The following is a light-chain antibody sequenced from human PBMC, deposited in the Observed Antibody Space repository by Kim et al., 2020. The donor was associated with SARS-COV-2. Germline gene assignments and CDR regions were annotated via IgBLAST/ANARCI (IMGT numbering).Light chain of an antibody. V-gene: IGLV2-14*03. CDR1: RTDIGTYDY. CDR3: SSYAGSNTLV. J-gene: IGLJ2*01. Sequence: GQSITIYCTGTRTDIGTYDYISWYQQHSDKAPKLMIYYVNNRPSGVSSRFSGSKSDNTASLTISGLQTEDEATYYCSSYAGSNTLVFGGGTQLTVL. CDR2: YVN.